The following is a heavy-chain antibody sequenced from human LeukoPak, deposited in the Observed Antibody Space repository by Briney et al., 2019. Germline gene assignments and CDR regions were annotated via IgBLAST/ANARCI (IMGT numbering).Heavy chain of an antibody. V-gene: IGHV1-8*01. Sequence: ASVTVSCKASGYTFTTYDINWVRQATGRGLEWMGWMSPNKGHTGYAQKFQRRVTMTRDTSINTAYMELSSLTSEDTAVYYCARNPYGTGHFDPWGQGSLVTVSS. CDR3: ARNPYGTGHFDP. CDR2: MSPNKGHT. D-gene: IGHD3/OR15-3a*01. CDR1: GYTFTTYD. J-gene: IGHJ5*02.